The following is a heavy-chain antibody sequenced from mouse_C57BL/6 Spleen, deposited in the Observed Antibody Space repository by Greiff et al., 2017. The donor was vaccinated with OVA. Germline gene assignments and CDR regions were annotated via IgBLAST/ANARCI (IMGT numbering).Heavy chain of an antibody. CDR2: IDPETGDT. D-gene: IGHD1-3*01. Sequence: EVQLQQSGAELVRPGASVKLSCTASGFNIKDDYMHWVKQRPEQGLEWIGWIDPETGDTEYASKFQGKATITADTSSNTAYRQLSSLTSEDTAVYYCTTRVDFDVGGTGTTVTVSS. V-gene: IGHV14-4*01. CDR1: GFNIKDDY. CDR3: TTRVDFDV. J-gene: IGHJ1*03.